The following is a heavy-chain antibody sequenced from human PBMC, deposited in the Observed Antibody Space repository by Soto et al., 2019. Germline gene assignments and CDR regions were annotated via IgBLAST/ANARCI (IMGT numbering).Heavy chain of an antibody. CDR2: INPNSGGT. CDR1: GYTFTGYY. J-gene: IGHJ6*02. CDR3: ARGVGWIQLWLWAFDI. Sequence: ASVKVSCKASGYTFTGYYMHWVRQAPGQGLEWMGWINPNSGGTNYAQKFQGWVTMTRDTSISTAYMELSRLRSGDTAVYYCARGVGWIQLWLWAFDIWGQGTTVTVAS. V-gene: IGHV1-2*04. D-gene: IGHD5-18*01.